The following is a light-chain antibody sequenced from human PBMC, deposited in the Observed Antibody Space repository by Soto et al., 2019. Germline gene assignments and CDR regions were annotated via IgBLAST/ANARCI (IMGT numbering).Light chain of an antibody. CDR3: SAWDDSLDGPV. J-gene: IGLJ2*01. Sequence: QAVLTQPPSASGTPGQRVTISCSGTSCNIGSNYIYWYQRVPGTAPTLLIYRNDQRPSGVPDRFSGSKSGTSASLALSRLRSEDEADYFCSAWDDSLDGPVFGGGTQLTVL. CDR1: SCNIGSNY. CDR2: RND. V-gene: IGLV1-47*01.